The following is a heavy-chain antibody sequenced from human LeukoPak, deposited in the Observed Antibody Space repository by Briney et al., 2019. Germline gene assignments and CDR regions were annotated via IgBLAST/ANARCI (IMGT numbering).Heavy chain of an antibody. Sequence: SETLSLTCTVSGGSVSSGSYYWSWIRQPPGKGLEWIGYIYYSGSTNYNPSLKSRVTISVDTSKNQFSLKLSSVTAADTAVYYCATDLSLDYWGQGTLVTVSS. J-gene: IGHJ4*02. CDR1: GGSVSSGSYY. CDR2: IYYSGST. V-gene: IGHV4-61*01. CDR3: ATDLSLDY.